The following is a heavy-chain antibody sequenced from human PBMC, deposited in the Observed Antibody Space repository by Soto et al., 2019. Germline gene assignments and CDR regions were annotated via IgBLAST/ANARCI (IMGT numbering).Heavy chain of an antibody. CDR3: ARDLRDSSGYYPYYFDY. J-gene: IGHJ4*02. Sequence: GASVKVSCKASGGTFSSYTISWVRQAPGQGLEWMGRIIPILGIANYAQKFQGRVTITADKSTSTAYMELSSLRSEDTAVYYCARDLRDSSGYYPYYFDYWGQGTLVTVSS. CDR2: IIPILGIA. CDR1: GGTFSSYT. V-gene: IGHV1-69*04. D-gene: IGHD3-22*01.